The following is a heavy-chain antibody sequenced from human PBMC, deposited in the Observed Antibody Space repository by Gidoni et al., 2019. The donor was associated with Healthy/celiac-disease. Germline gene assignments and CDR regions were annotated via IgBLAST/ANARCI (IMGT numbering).Heavy chain of an antibody. CDR1: GLTVGSNY. CDR3: AGNRGEQLANHDAFDI. Sequence: EVQRVESGGGLIQPGGSLRRYGAASGLTVGSNYMSWVRQAPGKGLEWVSVIYSGGSTYYADSVKGRFTISRDNSKNTLYLQMNSLRAEDTAVYYCAGNRGEQLANHDAFDIWDQGTMVTVSS. D-gene: IGHD6-6*01. V-gene: IGHV3-53*01. J-gene: IGHJ3*02. CDR2: IYSGGST.